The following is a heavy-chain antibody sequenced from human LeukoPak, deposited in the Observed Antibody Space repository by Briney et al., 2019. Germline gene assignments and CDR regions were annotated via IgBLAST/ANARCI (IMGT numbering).Heavy chain of an antibody. Sequence: PGGSLRLSCAASGFTFSTYGIHWVRQAPGKGLEWVAFIRYDGSNKYYADSVKGRFTISRDNPKNTLYLQVNSLRPEDTAVYYCAKDLGSGWTTGPHQYFDYWGQGTLVTVSS. V-gene: IGHV3-30*02. CDR1: GFTFSTYG. J-gene: IGHJ4*02. CDR3: AKDLGSGWTTGPHQYFDY. D-gene: IGHD6-19*01. CDR2: IRYDGSNK.